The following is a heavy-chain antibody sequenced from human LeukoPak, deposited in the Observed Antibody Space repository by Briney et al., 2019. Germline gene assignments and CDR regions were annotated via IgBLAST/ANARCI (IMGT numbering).Heavy chain of an antibody. J-gene: IGHJ3*02. CDR3: ARALWDCTNGVCYRRSNAFDI. Sequence: ASVKVSCKASGYTFTGYYMHWVRQAPGQGLEWMGWINPNSGGTNYAQKFQGWVTMTRDTSISTAYMELSRLRSDDTAVYYCARALWDCTNGVCYRRSNAFDIWGQGTMVTVSS. CDR2: INPNSGGT. D-gene: IGHD2-8*01. V-gene: IGHV1-2*04. CDR1: GYTFTGYY.